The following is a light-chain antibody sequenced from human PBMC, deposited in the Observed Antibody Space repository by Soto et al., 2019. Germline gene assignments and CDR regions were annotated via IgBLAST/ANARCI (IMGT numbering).Light chain of an antibody. CDR1: QSVRSN. J-gene: IGKJ1*01. V-gene: IGKV3-15*01. CDR3: KQYNNWPRT. Sequence: EIVMTQSPATLTVSPGEWATLSCRASQSVRSNLAWYQQRPGQAPRLLIYAASTRATGIPARFSGSGSGTEFTLIIDSLQSEDFAVYYCKQYNNWPRTFGEGTKVDIK. CDR2: AAS.